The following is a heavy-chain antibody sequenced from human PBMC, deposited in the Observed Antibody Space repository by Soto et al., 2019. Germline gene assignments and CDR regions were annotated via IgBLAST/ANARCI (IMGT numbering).Heavy chain of an antibody. V-gene: IGHV4-39*01. CDR2: IYYSGST. CDR3: ARTPPVLLWFGELLPPPFDY. Sequence: PSETLSLTCTVSGGSISSSSYYWVWIRHPPGKGLEWIGSIYYSGSTYYNPSLKSRVTISVDTSKNQFSLKLSSVTAADTAVYYCARTPPVLLWFGELLPPPFDYWGQGTLVTVSS. J-gene: IGHJ4*02. CDR1: GGSISSSSYY. D-gene: IGHD3-10*01.